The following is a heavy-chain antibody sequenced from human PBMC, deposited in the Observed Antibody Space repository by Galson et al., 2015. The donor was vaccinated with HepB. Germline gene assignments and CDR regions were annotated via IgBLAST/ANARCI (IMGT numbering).Heavy chain of an antibody. CDR1: GYTFTSYG. D-gene: IGHD3-9*01. Sequence: SVKVSCKASGYTFTSYGISWVRQAPGQGLEWMGWISAYNGNTNYAQKLQGRVTMTTDTPTSTAYMELRSLRSDDTAVYYCARDYDILTGYYKADDYWGQGTLVTVSS. V-gene: IGHV1-18*01. J-gene: IGHJ4*02. CDR2: ISAYNGNT. CDR3: ARDYDILTGYYKADDY.